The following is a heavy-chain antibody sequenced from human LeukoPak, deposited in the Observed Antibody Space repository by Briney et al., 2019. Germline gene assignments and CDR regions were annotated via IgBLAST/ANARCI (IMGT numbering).Heavy chain of an antibody. CDR1: GFTIGPYA. CDR2: IKADGSGT. J-gene: IGHJ6*02. D-gene: IGHD2/OR15-2a*01. Sequence: GGSLRLSCAASGFTIGPYAMYWVRQGPGRGLEWVSVIKADGSGTFYADSVRGRFTTSRDNSKNSLYLQMNSLTSEDTALYYCATWAFYHNLDVWGQGTTVIVSS. V-gene: IGHV3-43*02. CDR3: ATWAFYHNLDV.